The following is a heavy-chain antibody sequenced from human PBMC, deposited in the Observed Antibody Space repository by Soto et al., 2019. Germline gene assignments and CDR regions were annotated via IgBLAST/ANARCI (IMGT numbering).Heavy chain of an antibody. J-gene: IGHJ6*02. CDR2: IRSKANSYAT. D-gene: IGHD1-26*01. V-gene: IGHV3-73*01. CDR3: TRQEELRYVLYGMDA. Sequence: RGSLRLSCAASGFTFSGSAMHWVRQASGKGLEWVGRIRSKANSYATAYAASVKGRFTISRDDSKNTAYLQINSLKTEDTAVYYCTRQEELRYVLYGMDAWGQGTTVTVSS. CDR1: GFTFSGSA.